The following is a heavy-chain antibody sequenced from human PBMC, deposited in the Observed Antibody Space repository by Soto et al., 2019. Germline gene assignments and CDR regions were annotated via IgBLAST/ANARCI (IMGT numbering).Heavy chain of an antibody. CDR2: IYYSGST. V-gene: IGHV4-39*01. J-gene: IGHJ3*02. CDR3: ARAAYYDFWSGSAKRGGDAFDI. CDR1: GGSISSSSYY. Sequence: SETLSLTCTVSGGSISSSSYYWGWIRQPPGKGLEWIGSIYYSGSTYYNPSLKSRVTISVDTSKNQFSLKLSSVTAADTAVYYCARAAYYDFWSGSAKRGGDAFDICGQGTMVTVSS. D-gene: IGHD3-3*01.